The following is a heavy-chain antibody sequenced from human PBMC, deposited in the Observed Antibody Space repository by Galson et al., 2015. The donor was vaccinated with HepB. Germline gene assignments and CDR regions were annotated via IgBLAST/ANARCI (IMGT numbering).Heavy chain of an antibody. CDR3: ARQDWNY. CDR2: VYYSGST. J-gene: IGHJ4*02. CDR1: GGSISISNYY. Sequence: SETLSLTCTVSGGSISISNYYWGWIRQPPGKGLEWIGSVYYSGSTYYNPSLKSRVTISVDTSKNQFSLKLSSVTAADTAMYYCARQDWNYWGQGTLVTVSS. D-gene: IGHD1-1*01. V-gene: IGHV4-39*01.